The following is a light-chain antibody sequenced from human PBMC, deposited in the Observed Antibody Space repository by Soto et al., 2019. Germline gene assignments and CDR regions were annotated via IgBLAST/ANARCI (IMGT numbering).Light chain of an antibody. Sequence: DTQMTQSPSSLSASIGDRVTITCRASQGIRNSVAWYQQKPGKVPNLLIYAASTLQSGVPSRFSGSGSETDFTLTISSLQPEDSAVYYCQHYDSSPPYTFGQGTKLEIK. CDR1: QGIRNS. J-gene: IGKJ2*01. CDR3: QHYDSSPPYT. CDR2: AAS. V-gene: IGKV1-27*01.